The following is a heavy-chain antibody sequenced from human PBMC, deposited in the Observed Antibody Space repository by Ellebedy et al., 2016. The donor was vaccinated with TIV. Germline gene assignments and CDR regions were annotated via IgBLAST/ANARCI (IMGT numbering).Heavy chain of an antibody. V-gene: IGHV4-34*01. CDR1: GGSFSGYY. CDR3: AKGGQSLVAASYYFDY. D-gene: IGHD5-12*01. J-gene: IGHJ4*02. Sequence: GSLRLXXAVYGGSFSGYYWSWIRQPPGKGLEWIGEINHSGSTNYNPSLKSRVTISVDTSKNQFSLKLSSVTAADTAVYYCAKGGQSLVAASYYFDYWGQGTLVTVSS. CDR2: INHSGST.